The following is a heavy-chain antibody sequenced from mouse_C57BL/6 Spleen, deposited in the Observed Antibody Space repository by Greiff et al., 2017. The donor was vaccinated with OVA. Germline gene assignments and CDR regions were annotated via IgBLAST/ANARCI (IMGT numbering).Heavy chain of an antibody. V-gene: IGHV2-5*01. CDR2: IWRGGST. CDR3: AKSYGSSYDDAMDY. Sequence: QVQLQQSGPGLVQPSQSLSITCTVSGFSLTSYGVHWVRQSPGQGLEWLGVIWRGGSTDYNAAFMSRLSITKDNSKSQVFFKMNSLQADDTAIYYCAKSYGSSYDDAMDYWGQGTSVTVSS. CDR1: GFSLTSYG. J-gene: IGHJ4*01. D-gene: IGHD1-1*01.